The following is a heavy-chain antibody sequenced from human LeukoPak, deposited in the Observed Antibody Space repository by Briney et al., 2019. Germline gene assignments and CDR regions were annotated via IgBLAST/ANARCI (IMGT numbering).Heavy chain of an antibody. CDR3: ATSSMVRRYYYYYGMDV. Sequence: ASVKVSCKVSGYTLTELSMHWVRQAPGKGLEWMGGFDPEDGKTIYAQKFQGRVTMTEDTSTDTAYMELSSLRSEDTAVYYCATSSMVRRYYYYYGMDVWGQGTTVTVSS. J-gene: IGHJ6*02. CDR1: GYTLTELS. CDR2: FDPEDGKT. V-gene: IGHV1-24*01. D-gene: IGHD3-10*01.